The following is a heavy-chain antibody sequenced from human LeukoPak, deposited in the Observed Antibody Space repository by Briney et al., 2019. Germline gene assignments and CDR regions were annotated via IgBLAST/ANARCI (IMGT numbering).Heavy chain of an antibody. Sequence: SETLSLTCAVYGGSFSGYYWSWLRQPPGKGLEWIGEINHSGSTNYNPSLKSRVTISVDTSKNQFSLKLSSVTAADTAVYYCARGHYDFWSGYYSKVDNWFDPWGQGTLVTVSS. CDR3: ARGHYDFWSGYYSKVDNWFDP. CDR1: GGSFSGYY. V-gene: IGHV4-34*01. D-gene: IGHD3-3*01. CDR2: INHSGST. J-gene: IGHJ5*02.